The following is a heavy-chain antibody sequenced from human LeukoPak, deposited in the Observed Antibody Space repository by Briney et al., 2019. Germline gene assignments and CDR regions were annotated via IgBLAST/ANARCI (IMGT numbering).Heavy chain of an antibody. CDR3: ASYCSGGSCCDY. D-gene: IGHD2-15*01. CDR1: GFTFSSYA. CDR2: ITRSSSYI. V-gene: IGHV3-21*04. J-gene: IGHJ4*02. Sequence: PGGSLRLSCAAPGFTFSSYAMNWVRQAPGKGLEWVSSITRSSSYIYYADSVKGRFTISRDNAKNSLFLQVNSLRAEDTAVYYCASYCSGGSCCDYWGRGIMVTVSS.